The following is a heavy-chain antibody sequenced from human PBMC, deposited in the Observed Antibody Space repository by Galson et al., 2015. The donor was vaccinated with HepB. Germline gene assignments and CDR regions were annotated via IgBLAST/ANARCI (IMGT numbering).Heavy chain of an antibody. CDR3: AKGEGVGATRALGDY. CDR2: ISYDGSNK. D-gene: IGHD1-26*01. Sequence: SLRLSCAASGFTFSSYGMRWVRQAPGKGLEWVAVISYDGSNKYYADSVKGRFTISRDNSKNTLYLQMNSLRAEDTAVYYCAKGEGVGATRALGDYWGQGTLVTVSS. V-gene: IGHV3-30*18. J-gene: IGHJ4*02. CDR1: GFTFSSYG.